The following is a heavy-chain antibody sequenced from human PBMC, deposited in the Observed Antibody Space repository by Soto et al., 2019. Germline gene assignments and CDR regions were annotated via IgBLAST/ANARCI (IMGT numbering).Heavy chain of an antibody. D-gene: IGHD2-21*01. CDR3: ARLGGLPTIWYYFDF. CDR1: DDSINSDKYY. CDR2: IYYRGNA. V-gene: IGHV4-39*01. J-gene: IGHJ4*02. Sequence: PSETLSLTCSVSDDSINSDKYYWGWIRQPPGKGLEWIGSIYYRGNAYYNPSLQTRVTISLDKSKSQFSLKLNSVTAADSAVYFCARLGGLPTIWYYFDFWGPGALVTASP.